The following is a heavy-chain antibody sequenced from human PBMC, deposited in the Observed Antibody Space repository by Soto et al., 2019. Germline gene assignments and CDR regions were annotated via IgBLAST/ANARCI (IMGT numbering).Heavy chain of an antibody. D-gene: IGHD3-22*01. V-gene: IGHV4-61*01. CDR2: IYYSGST. CDR1: GGSVSSGSYY. Sequence: QVQLQESGPGLVKPSETLSLTCTVTGGSVSSGSYYWSWIRQPPGKGLEWIGYIYYSGSTNYNPYLTSRVTISVDTSKNQFSLKLSSVTAADTAVYYCARDRYDSSGYSDAFDIWGQGTMVTVSS. J-gene: IGHJ3*02. CDR3: ARDRYDSSGYSDAFDI.